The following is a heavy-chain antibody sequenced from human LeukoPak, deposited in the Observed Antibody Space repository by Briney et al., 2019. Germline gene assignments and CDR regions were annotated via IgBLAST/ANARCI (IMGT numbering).Heavy chain of an antibody. CDR1: GLTFNNYA. CDR3: AKGGYSSGWGEGY. CDR2: ISGSGTST. Sequence: PGGSLRLSCAASGLTFNNYAMSWVRQAPGKGLEWVSAISGSGTSTYYTDSVKGRFTISRDNSKNTLYLQMNSLRAEDTAVYYCAKGGYSSGWGEGYWGQGTLVTVSS. J-gene: IGHJ4*02. V-gene: IGHV3-23*01. D-gene: IGHD6-19*01.